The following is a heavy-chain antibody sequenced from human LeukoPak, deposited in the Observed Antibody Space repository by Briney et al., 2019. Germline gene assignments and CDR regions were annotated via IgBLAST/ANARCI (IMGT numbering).Heavy chain of an antibody. CDR3: AREGTAARVMDY. V-gene: IGHV4-4*07. Sequence: PSETLSFTCNVSGGSLSSYYWSWIRQPAGKGLEWIGRMHTSGNTNQNPSLKSRVTMSVDTSKNQFSLNVSSVTAADTALYYCAREGTAARVMDYWGQGTLVTVSS. J-gene: IGHJ4*02. CDR2: MHTSGNT. CDR1: GGSLSSYY. D-gene: IGHD6-6*01.